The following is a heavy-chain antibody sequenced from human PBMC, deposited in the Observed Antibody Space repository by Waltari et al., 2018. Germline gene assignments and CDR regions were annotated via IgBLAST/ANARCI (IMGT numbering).Heavy chain of an antibody. CDR2: ISSSGRTI. J-gene: IGHJ4*02. CDR1: GFTFSSYE. V-gene: IGHV3-48*03. CDR3: ARGSAYDSSGYDYVGRRPLDY. Sequence: VQLVESGGGLVQPGGSLRLSCAASGFTFSSYEMNWVRQAPGKGLGWVSYISSSGRTIYYADSVKGRFTISRDNAKNSLYLQMNSLRAEDTAVYYCARGSAYDSSGYDYVGRRPLDYWGQGTLVTVSS. D-gene: IGHD3-22*01.